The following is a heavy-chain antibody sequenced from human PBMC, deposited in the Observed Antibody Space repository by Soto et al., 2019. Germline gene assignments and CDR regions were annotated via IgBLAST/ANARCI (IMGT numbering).Heavy chain of an antibody. CDR1: GYTFTSYG. V-gene: IGHV1-18*01. Sequence: QVQLVQSGAEVKKPGASVKVSCKASGYTFTSYGISWVRQAPGQGLEWMGWISAYNGNTNYAQKLQGRVTMTTDTSTSTAYMELRSLRSDDTAVYYCVARVSYYDILTGFDAFDIWGQGTMVTVSS. CDR2: ISAYNGNT. CDR3: VARVSYYDILTGFDAFDI. J-gene: IGHJ3*02. D-gene: IGHD3-9*01.